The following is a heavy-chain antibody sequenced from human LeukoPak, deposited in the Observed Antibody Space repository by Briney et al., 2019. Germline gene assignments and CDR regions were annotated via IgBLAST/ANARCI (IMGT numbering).Heavy chain of an antibody. CDR3: AKETIVGATSVY. J-gene: IGHJ4*02. V-gene: IGHV4-4*07. CDR1: GDSLSNYY. Sequence: SETLSLTCTVSGDSLSNYYWSWIRQPAGKGLEWIGRIYTSGSTNYIPSLNSRVTMSIDTSKNQFSLKLNSVTAADTAVYYCAKETIVGATSVYWGQGVLVTVSS. CDR2: IYTSGST. D-gene: IGHD1-26*01.